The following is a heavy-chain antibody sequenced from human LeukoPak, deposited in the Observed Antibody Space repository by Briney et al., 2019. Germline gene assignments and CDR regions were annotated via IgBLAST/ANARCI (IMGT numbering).Heavy chain of an antibody. CDR1: GGTFSSYA. Sequence: GASVKVSCKASGGTFSSYAISWVRQAPGQGLEWMGWISAYNGNTNYAQKLQGRVTLTRDMSTSTDYLELSSLRSEDTAVYYCARDHGMVRGVMDVWGKGTTVTVSS. D-gene: IGHD3-10*01. V-gene: IGHV1-18*01. CDR2: ISAYNGNT. J-gene: IGHJ6*04. CDR3: ARDHGMVRGVMDV.